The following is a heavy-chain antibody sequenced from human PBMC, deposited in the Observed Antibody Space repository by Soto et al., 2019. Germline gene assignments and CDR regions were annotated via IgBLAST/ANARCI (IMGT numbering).Heavy chain of an antibody. J-gene: IGHJ6*02. CDR1: GFTFSSYS. Sequence: PGGSLRLSCAASGFTFSSYSMNWVRQAPGKGLEWVSYISSSSSTIYYADSVKGRFTISRDNAKNSLYLQMNSLRAEDTAVYYCARGQRYGDYEDYYGMDVWGQGTTVTVSS. CDR2: ISSSSSTI. V-gene: IGHV3-48*01. D-gene: IGHD4-17*01. CDR3: ARGQRYGDYEDYYGMDV.